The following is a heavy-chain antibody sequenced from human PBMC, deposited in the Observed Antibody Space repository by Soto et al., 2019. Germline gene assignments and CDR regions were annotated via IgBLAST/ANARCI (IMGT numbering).Heavy chain of an antibody. Sequence: GSLRLSCVASGFTLSNLGIHWVRQAPGMGLEWVAVISGDAGTKSYADSVKGRFTISRDNNERTLSLEMNSLTFADTGLYYGASGKPDVWGQGTTVTVSS. CDR2: ISGDAGTK. CDR1: GFTLSNLG. V-gene: IGHV3-30*03. CDR3: ASGKPDV. J-gene: IGHJ6*02.